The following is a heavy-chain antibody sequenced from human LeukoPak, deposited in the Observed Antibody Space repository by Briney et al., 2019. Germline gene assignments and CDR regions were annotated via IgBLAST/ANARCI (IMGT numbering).Heavy chain of an antibody. V-gene: IGHV4-31*03. CDR1: GVSISSGGYY. CDR2: IYYSGST. D-gene: IGHD2-2*01. J-gene: IGHJ4*02. CDR3: ARDNRYCSSTSCPYYFDY. Sequence: SETLSLTCTVSGVSISSGGYYWSWIRQHAGKVLEWIGYIYYSGSTYYNPSLKSRVTISVDTSKNQFSLKLSSVTAADTAVYYCARDNRYCSSTSCPYYFDYWGQGTLVTVSS.